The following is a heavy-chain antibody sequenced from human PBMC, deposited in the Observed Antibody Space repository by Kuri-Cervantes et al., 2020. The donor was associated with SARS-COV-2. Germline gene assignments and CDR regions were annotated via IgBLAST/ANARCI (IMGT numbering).Heavy chain of an antibody. V-gene: IGHV4-59*08. CDR3: ARYGSGYQEDDAFDI. CDR1: GGSISSYY. D-gene: IGHD3-22*01. J-gene: IGHJ3*02. CDR2: IHYSGNT. Sequence: SETLSLTCTVSGGSISSYYWSWIRQPPGKGLEWLGYIHYSGNTNYNPSLKSRDTISVDTSKNQISLKLSSVTAADTAVYYCARYGSGYQEDDAFDIWGQGTVVTVSS.